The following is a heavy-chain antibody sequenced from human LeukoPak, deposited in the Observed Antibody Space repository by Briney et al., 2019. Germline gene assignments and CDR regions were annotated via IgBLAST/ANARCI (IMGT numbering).Heavy chain of an antibody. J-gene: IGHJ4*02. V-gene: IGHV3-7*01. CDR1: GFTFSSYW. Sequence: GGSLRLSCAASGFTFSSYWMSWVRQAPGKGLEWVANIKQDGSEKYYVDSVKGRFTISRDNAMNSLYLQMNSLRAEDTAVYYCARDQFYGSGSTYFDYWGQGTLVTVSS. CDR2: IKQDGSEK. CDR3: ARDQFYGSGSTYFDY. D-gene: IGHD3-10*01.